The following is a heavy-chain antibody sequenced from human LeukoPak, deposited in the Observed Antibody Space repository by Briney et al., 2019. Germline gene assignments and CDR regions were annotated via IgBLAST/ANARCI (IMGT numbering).Heavy chain of an antibody. V-gene: IGHV3-23*01. D-gene: IGHD6-19*01. CDR3: AKDRAPDSSGWYDWFDP. CDR1: GFAFSSYA. J-gene: IGHJ5*02. CDR2: ISGSGGST. Sequence: GGSLRLSCAASGFAFSSYAMSWVRQAPGKGLEWVSAISGSGGSTYYADSVKGRFTISRDNSKNTLYLQMNSLRAEDTALYYCAKDRAPDSSGWYDWFDPWGQGTLVTVSS.